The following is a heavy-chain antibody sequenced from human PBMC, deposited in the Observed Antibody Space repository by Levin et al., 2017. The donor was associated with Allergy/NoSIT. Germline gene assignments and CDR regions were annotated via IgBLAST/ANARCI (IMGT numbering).Heavy chain of an antibody. Sequence: GGSLRLSCTTSGFTFADYAVSWVRQAPGKGLEWVGFIRSNAYGGTTEYAASVKGRFTISRDDSKSIAYLQMNSLKTEDTAVYYCSRGAYSSSWDWGQGTLVTVSS. V-gene: IGHV3-49*04. D-gene: IGHD6-13*01. CDR3: SRGAYSSSWD. CDR2: IRSNAYGGTT. J-gene: IGHJ4*02. CDR1: GFTFADYA.